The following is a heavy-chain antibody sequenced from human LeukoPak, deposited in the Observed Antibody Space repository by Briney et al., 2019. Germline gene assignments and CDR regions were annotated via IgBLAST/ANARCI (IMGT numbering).Heavy chain of an antibody. V-gene: IGHV3-72*01. J-gene: IGHJ4*02. CDR3: ARPSFSTSSGNPSDY. CDR1: GFTFSDHY. CDR2: TRNKANSYTT. Sequence: GGSLRLSCAASGFTFSDHYMDSVRQAPGRGLEWVGRTRNKANSYTTEDDASVNSSFTISRNDSKTSLYLQMNSLKTEDTAVYYCARPSFSTSSGNPSDYWGQGTLVTVSS. D-gene: IGHD3-10*01.